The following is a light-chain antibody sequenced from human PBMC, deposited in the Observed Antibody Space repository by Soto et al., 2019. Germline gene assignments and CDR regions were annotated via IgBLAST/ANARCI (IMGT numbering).Light chain of an antibody. V-gene: IGKV1-39*01. Sequence: IQMTQSPSALSASVGDTGTITCRARQSISTYLTWYQQKPGKAPKLLIYAAYTLQSGVPSRFSGSGSGTDFTLTISSLQPEDFAAYYCQQSYDMPWTFGQGTKVDIK. CDR3: QQSYDMPWT. CDR1: QSISTY. CDR2: AAY. J-gene: IGKJ1*01.